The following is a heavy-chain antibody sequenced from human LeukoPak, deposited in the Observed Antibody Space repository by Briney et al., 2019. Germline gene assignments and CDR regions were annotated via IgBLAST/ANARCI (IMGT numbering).Heavy chain of an antibody. J-gene: IGHJ4*02. Sequence: GASVKVSCKTSGYNFASYTMHWLRQAPGQSPEWMGSINGDNGNTKYSEKFQGRVTFTRDTSASSAYMELSRLRSEDTAVYYCASSSSGTYHYWGQGTLVTASS. D-gene: IGHD3-10*01. CDR3: ASSSSGTYHY. V-gene: IGHV1-3*01. CDR2: INGDNGNT. CDR1: GYNFASYT.